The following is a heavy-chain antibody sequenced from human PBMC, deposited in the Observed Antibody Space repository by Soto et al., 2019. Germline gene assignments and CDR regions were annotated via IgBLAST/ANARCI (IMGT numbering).Heavy chain of an antibody. Sequence: QVQLVESGGGVVQPGRSLRLSCAASGFTFSSYGMHWVRQAPGKGLEWVAVISYDGSNNYYADSVKGRFTISRDNSKNTMYLQMNSMRAGDTAVYYCATDTVRQAEITLDYWGQGTLVTVS. D-gene: IGHD3-16*01. CDR2: ISYDGSNN. CDR1: GFTFSSYG. J-gene: IGHJ4*02. V-gene: IGHV3-30*03. CDR3: ATDTVRQAEITLDY.